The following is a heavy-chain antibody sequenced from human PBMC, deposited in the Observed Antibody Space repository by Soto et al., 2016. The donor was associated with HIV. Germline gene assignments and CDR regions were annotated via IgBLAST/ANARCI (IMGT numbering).Heavy chain of an antibody. J-gene: IGHJ3*02. CDR2: ISGYNGNT. V-gene: IGHV1-18*01. CDR1: GYTLTNFG. D-gene: IGHD2-15*01. CDR3: ARDGGVVVVVANAAFDI. Sequence: QVQLVQSGGEVKKPGASVKVSCKASGYTLTNFGISWVRQAPGQGLEWMGWISGYNGNTNYAQKLQGRVTMTTDTSTSTAYMELRSLRSDDTAVHYCARDGGVVVVVANAAFDIWGQGTMVTVSS.